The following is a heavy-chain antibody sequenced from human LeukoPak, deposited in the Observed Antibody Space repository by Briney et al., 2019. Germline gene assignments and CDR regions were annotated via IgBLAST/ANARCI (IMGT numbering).Heavy chain of an antibody. J-gene: IGHJ2*01. CDR3: ANALYL. CDR1: GGSISSYY. V-gene: IGHV4-4*07. CDR2: IYTGGST. Sequence: PSETLSLTCTVSGGSISSYYWSWIRQPAGKGLEWIGRIYTGGSTNYNPSFKSRVTMFLDTSKNKFSLKLSSGPDADTAVCYFANALYLWGRNTLVTVSS.